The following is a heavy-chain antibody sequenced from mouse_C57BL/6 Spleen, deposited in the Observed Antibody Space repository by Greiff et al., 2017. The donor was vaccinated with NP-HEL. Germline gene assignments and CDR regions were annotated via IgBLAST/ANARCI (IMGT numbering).Heavy chain of an antibody. CDR3: ARFYYDYDPYYAMDY. V-gene: IGHV1-76*01. CDR2: IYPGSGNT. CDR1: GYTFTDYY. Sequence: VQLVESGAELVRPGASVKLSCKASGYTFTDYYINWVKQRPGQGLEWIARIYPGSGNTYYNEKFKGKATLTAEKSSSTAYMQLSSLTSEDSAVYFCARFYYDYDPYYAMDYWGQGTSVTVSS. J-gene: IGHJ4*01. D-gene: IGHD2-4*01.